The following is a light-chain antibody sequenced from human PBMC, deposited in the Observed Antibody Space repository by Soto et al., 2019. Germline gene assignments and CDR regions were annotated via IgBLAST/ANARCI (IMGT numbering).Light chain of an antibody. CDR1: QSISSN. J-gene: IGKJ1*01. Sequence: EIVLTQSPGTLSLSPGERATLSCRASQSISSNLAWYQQKPGQPPRLLIYGAATRATGVLGRFSGSGSGTEFTLTISSLQSEDFAVYYCQQFNTWPRTFGPGTKVDIK. CDR2: GAA. CDR3: QQFNTWPRT. V-gene: IGKV3-15*01.